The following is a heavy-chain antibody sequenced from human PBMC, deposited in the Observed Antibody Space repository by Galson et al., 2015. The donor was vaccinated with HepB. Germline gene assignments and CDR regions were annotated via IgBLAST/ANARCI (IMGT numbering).Heavy chain of an antibody. CDR3: AKSPSPVPAAIDGGRDY. J-gene: IGHJ4*02. D-gene: IGHD2-2*02. V-gene: IGHV3-23*01. Sequence: SLRLSCAASGFTFSSYAMSWVRQAPGKGLEWVSAISGSGGSTYYADSVKGRFTISRDNSKNTLYLQMNSLRAEDTAVYYCAKSPSPVPAAIDGGRDYWGQGTLVTVSS. CDR1: GFTFSSYA. CDR2: ISGSGGST.